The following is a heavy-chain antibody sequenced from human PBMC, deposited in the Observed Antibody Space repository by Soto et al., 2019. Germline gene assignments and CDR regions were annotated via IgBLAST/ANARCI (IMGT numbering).Heavy chain of an antibody. Sequence: ASVKVSCKGSGYTFTSYGISWDRQAPGQGLEWMGWISAYNGNTNYAQKLQGRVTMTTDTSTSTAYMELRSLRSDDTAVYYCARGRSGSMIPNGFYDCGQETLVTVAS. CDR2: ISAYNGNT. V-gene: IGHV1-18*01. CDR3: ARGRSGSMIPNGFYD. CDR1: GYTFTSYG. D-gene: IGHD2-8*01. J-gene: IGHJ4*02.